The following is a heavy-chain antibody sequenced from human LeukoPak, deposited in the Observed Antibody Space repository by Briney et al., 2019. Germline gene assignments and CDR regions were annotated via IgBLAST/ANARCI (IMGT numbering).Heavy chain of an antibody. D-gene: IGHD3-22*01. CDR2: IWYDGSNK. Sequence: SGRSLRLSCAASGFTFSSYGMHWVRQAPGKGLEWVAVIWYDGSNKYYADSVKGRFTISRDNPKNTLYLQMNSLRAEDTAVYYCARDNGGYYQYDAFDIWGQGTMVTVSS. V-gene: IGHV3-33*01. J-gene: IGHJ3*02. CDR3: ARDNGGYYQYDAFDI. CDR1: GFTFSSYG.